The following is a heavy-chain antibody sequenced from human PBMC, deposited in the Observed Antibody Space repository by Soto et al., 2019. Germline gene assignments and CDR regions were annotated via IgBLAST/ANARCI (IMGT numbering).Heavy chain of an antibody. CDR3: AKDNIVDTGYYYGMDV. Sequence: QVQLVQSGAEVKKPGASVKVSCKASGYTFISYGINWVRQAPGQGLEWMGWISVYNGNTNYAQKFQGRVTMTTDTSTSTAYMELRSLRSHDTAVYYCAKDNIVDTGYYYGMDVWGQGTTDTVS. CDR1: GYTFISYG. J-gene: IGHJ6*02. D-gene: IGHD5-18*01. V-gene: IGHV1-18*01. CDR2: ISVYNGNT.